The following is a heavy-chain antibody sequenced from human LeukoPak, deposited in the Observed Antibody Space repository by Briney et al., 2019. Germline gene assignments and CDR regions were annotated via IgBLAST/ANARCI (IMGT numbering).Heavy chain of an antibody. CDR1: GFTFSSYA. J-gene: IGHJ3*02. CDR2: ISYDGSNK. CDR3: ARGMDAFDI. V-gene: IGHV3-30-3*01. Sequence: GRSPRLSCAASGFTFSSYAMHWVRQAPGKGLEWVAVISYDGSNKYYADSVKGRFTISRDNSKNTLYLQMNSLRAEDTAVYYCARGMDAFDIWGQGTMVTVSS.